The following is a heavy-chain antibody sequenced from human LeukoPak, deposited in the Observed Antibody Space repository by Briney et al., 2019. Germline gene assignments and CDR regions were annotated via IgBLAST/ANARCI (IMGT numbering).Heavy chain of an antibody. CDR2: IYPGDSDT. V-gene: IGHV5-51*01. Sequence: GESLKISCKTSGYSFTSHWIGWVRQMPGKGLEWMALIYPGDSDTRYSPSFRGQVSISADRSISTAYLQWSSLKASDTAMYYCRRLDRADCGSTHCSRGSGAFDIWGQGTMVTVSS. CDR3: RRLDRADCGSTHCSRGSGAFDI. D-gene: IGHD2-2*01. J-gene: IGHJ3*02. CDR1: GYSFTSHW.